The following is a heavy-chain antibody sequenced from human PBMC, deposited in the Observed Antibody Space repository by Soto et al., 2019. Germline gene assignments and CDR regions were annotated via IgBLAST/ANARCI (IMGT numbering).Heavy chain of an antibody. V-gene: IGHV4-59*08. CDR1: GGSISSYY. J-gene: IGHJ4*02. CDR2: VYYSASI. CDR3: ARHVRTSYTFYFDY. Sequence: PSETLSLTCTVSGGSISSYYWSWIRQPPGKGLEWIGYVYYSASISYNPSLRSRVTISVDTSKNRFSLTLNSVTAADTAVYYCARHVRTSYTFYFDYWGPGTLVTVSS.